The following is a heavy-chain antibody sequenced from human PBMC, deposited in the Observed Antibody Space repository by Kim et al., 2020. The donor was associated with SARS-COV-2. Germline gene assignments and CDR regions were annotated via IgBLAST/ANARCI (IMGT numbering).Heavy chain of an antibody. D-gene: IGHD5-12*01. V-gene: IGHV3-30*04. J-gene: IGHJ4*02. CDR1: GFTFSSYA. CDR3: ARGWLRLGSLDY. CDR2: ISYDGSNK. Sequence: GGSLRLSCAASGFTFSSYAMHWVRQAPGKGLEWVAVISYDGSNKYYADSVKGRFTISRDNSKNTLYLQMNSLRAEDTAVYYCARGWLRLGSLDYWGQGTLVTVSS.